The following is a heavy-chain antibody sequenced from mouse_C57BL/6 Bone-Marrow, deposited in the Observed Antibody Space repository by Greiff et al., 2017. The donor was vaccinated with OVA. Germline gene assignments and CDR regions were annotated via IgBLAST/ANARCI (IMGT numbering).Heavy chain of an antibody. CDR1: GYAFSGYW. CDR2: IYPGDGDT. J-gene: IGHJ2*02. Sequence: LMESGASVKISCKASGYAFSGYWMNWARQRPGKGLEWLGQIYPGDGDTNYIGNFKDKATLTADKSFSTAYMQLSSLTSEDSAVYFCARGIPFDQWGQGTSLTVSS. CDR3: ARGIPFDQ. V-gene: IGHV1-80*01.